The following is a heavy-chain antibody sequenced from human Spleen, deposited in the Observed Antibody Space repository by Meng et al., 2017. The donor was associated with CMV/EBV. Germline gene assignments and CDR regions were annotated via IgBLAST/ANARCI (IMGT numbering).Heavy chain of an antibody. CDR1: GFTFSSYD. CDR3: ARDKWELRDAFDI. CDR2: IGTAGDT. Sequence: GESLKIDCAASGFTFSSYDMHWVRQATGKGLEWVSAIGTAGDTYYPGSVKGRFTISRENAKNSLYLQMNSLRAEDTAVYYCARDKWELRDAFDIWGQGTMVTVSS. D-gene: IGHD1-26*01. J-gene: IGHJ3*02. V-gene: IGHV3-13*01.